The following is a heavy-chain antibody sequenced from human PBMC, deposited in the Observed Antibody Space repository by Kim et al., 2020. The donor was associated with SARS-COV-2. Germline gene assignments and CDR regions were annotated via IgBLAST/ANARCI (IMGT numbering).Heavy chain of an antibody. CDR1: GGSISSGGYY. CDR3: ARDASSSGYSYWYFDL. V-gene: IGHV4-31*03. D-gene: IGHD3-22*01. J-gene: IGHJ2*01. CDR2: IYYSGST. Sequence: SETLSLTCTVSGGSISSGGYYWSWIRQHPGKGLEWIGYIYYSGSTYYNPSLKSRVTISVDTSKNQFSLKLSSVTAADTAVYYCARDASSSGYSYWYFDLWGRGTLVTVSS.